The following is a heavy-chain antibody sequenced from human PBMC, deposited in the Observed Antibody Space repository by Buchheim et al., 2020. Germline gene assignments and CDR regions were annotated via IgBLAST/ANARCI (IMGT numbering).Heavy chain of an antibody. Sequence: QVQLVESGGGVVQPGRSLRLSCAASGFTFSSYGMHWVRQAPGKGLEWVAVISYDGSNKYYADSVKGRFTISRDTSKHTLYLQMNSLRAEDTAVYYCAKDIFSSGWYYVDYWGQGTL. J-gene: IGHJ4*02. CDR3: AKDIFSSGWYYVDY. CDR1: GFTFSSYG. CDR2: ISYDGSNK. D-gene: IGHD6-19*01. V-gene: IGHV3-30*18.